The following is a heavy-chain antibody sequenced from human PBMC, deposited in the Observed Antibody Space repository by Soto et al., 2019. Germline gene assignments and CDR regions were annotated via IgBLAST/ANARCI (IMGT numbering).Heavy chain of an antibody. J-gene: IGHJ2*01. CDR1: GYTFGHFA. D-gene: IGHD3-22*01. Sequence: RSLRLSCTATGYTFGHFALSWVRQATGQGPEWVGFIRSKAYGGTTEYAASVKGRFTISRDDSKSIAYLQMNSLSSEATAEFYCTRDDYHYYGSSGYYYWYFDLWGRGTLVTVS. CDR3: TRDDYHYYGSSGYYYWYFDL. CDR2: IRSKAYGGTT. V-gene: IGHV3-49*04.